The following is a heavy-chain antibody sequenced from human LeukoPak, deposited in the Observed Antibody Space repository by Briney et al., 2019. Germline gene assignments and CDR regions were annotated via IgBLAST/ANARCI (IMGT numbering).Heavy chain of an antibody. CDR3: ALYSSAGRVFDY. CDR1: GGSFSGYY. Sequence: PSETLSLTCAVYGGSFSGYYWSWIRQPPGKGLEWIGSIYHSGSTYYNPSLKSRVTISVDTSKNQFSLKLSSVTAADTAVYYCALYSSAGRVFDYWGQGTLVTVSS. D-gene: IGHD6-19*01. CDR2: IYHSGST. J-gene: IGHJ4*02. V-gene: IGHV4-34*01.